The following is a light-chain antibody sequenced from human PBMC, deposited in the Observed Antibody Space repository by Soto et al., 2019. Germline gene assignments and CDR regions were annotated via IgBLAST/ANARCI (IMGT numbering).Light chain of an antibody. V-gene: IGKV3-11*01. CDR2: DAS. CDR1: QSVSSA. Sequence: EIVLTQSPATLSLSPGERATLSCRASQSVSSALAWYQQKPGQAPRLLIYDASNRAAGVPARFTGSGSGTDFTLTISSLEPEDFAVYYCQQRSSWPLFGGGTKVEIK. J-gene: IGKJ4*01. CDR3: QQRSSWPL.